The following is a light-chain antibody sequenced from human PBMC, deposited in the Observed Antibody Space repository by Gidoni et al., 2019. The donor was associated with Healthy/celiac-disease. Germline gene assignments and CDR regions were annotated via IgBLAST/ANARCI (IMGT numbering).Light chain of an antibody. V-gene: IGLV2-14*01. CDR3: SSYTSSSTLG. Sequence: QSSLTQPAPVSGYPGQSITISCTGTSSDVGGYNYVSWYQQHPGKAPKLIIYDVSNRPSGVSNRFSGSKSGNTASLTISGLQAEDEADYYCSSYTSSSTLGFGGGTKLTVL. CDR2: DVS. CDR1: SSDVGGYNY. J-gene: IGLJ2*01.